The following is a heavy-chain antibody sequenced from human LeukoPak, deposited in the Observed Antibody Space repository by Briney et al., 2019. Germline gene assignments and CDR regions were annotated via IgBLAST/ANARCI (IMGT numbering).Heavy chain of an antibody. Sequence: ASVTVSCKASGYTFTGYYRHWVRQAPGQGLAWMGWINPNSGGTNYAQKVQGRVTMTRDTSISTAYMELSRLRSDDTAVYYCAREGADYGDYNLDYWGQGTLVTVSS. V-gene: IGHV1-2*02. CDR3: AREGADYGDYNLDY. D-gene: IGHD4-17*01. CDR1: GYTFTGYY. J-gene: IGHJ4*02. CDR2: INPNSGGT.